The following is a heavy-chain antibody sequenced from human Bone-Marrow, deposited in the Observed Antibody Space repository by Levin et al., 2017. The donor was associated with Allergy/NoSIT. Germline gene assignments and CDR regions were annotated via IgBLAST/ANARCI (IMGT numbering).Heavy chain of an antibody. CDR1: GFTFSNYA. CDR2: ISGRSENT. Sequence: GGSLRLSCAASGFTFSNYAMSWARQAPGKGLEWVSAISGRSENTHYADSVKGRFTVSRDDSKNTLFLQMNNLRAEDTAVYYCATVSPTTVGLADYWGQGTLVTVSS. J-gene: IGHJ4*02. CDR3: ATVSPTTVGLADY. V-gene: IGHV3-23*01. D-gene: IGHD4-23*01.